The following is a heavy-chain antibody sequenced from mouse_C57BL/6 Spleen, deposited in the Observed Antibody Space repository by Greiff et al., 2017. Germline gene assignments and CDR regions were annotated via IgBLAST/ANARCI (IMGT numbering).Heavy chain of an antibody. V-gene: IGHV7-3*01. Sequence: EVQGVESGGGLVQPGGSLSLSCAASGFTFTDYYMSWVRQPPGKALEWLGFIRNKANGYTTEYSASVKGRFTISRDNSQSILYLQMNALRAEDSATYYCARYQGARAMDYWGQGTSVTVSS. CDR2: IRNKANGYTT. CDR3: ARYQGARAMDY. CDR1: GFTFTDYY. J-gene: IGHJ4*01.